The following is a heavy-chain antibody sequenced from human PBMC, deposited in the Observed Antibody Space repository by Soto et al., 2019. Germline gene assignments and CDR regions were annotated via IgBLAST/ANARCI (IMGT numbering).Heavy chain of an antibody. CDR2: ISAYNGNT. CDR3: ARAAPSSSGWYIYYYYGMDV. D-gene: IGHD6-19*01. V-gene: IGHV1-18*01. Sequence: VEVSCKASGYTFASRGRSWVRQATGQGLEWMGWISAYNGNTNYAQKLQVRVTMTPXXSXIPAXVQLNSRRAYDTAVYYCARAAPSSSGWYIYYYYGMDVWGQGTTVTVSS. J-gene: IGHJ6*02. CDR1: GYTFASRG.